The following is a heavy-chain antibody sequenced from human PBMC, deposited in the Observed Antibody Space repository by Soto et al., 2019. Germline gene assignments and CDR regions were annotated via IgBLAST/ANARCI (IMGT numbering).Heavy chain of an antibody. CDR3: ARRTSGYFGY. CDR1: GFTFSDYT. D-gene: IGHD6-19*01. CDR2: ILSDYNT. J-gene: IGHJ4*02. V-gene: IGHV3-23*03. Sequence: EVQLLESGGGLVQPGGSLTLSCAASGFTFSDYTMTWFRQAPGKVLECISVILSDYNTYYAGSVRGRFTISRDNSKNTLYLEMNSLRAEDTAVYYCARRTSGYFGYWGQGALVTVSS.